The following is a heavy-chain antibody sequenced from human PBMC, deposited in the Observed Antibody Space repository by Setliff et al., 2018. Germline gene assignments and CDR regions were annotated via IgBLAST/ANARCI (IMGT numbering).Heavy chain of an antibody. J-gene: IGHJ5*02. CDR2: MWSDGTKK. CDR3: TTSGGGDCYGCNWFDP. D-gene: IGHD2-21*02. V-gene: IGHV3-33*01. Sequence: GGSLRLSCAASGLTLINNGFHWVRQTPGKGLEWVAVMWSDGTKKYYADSVKGRFTVSRDISRNTLSLQMNSLTAEDTARYYCTTSGGGDCYGCNWFDPWGQGTLVTVSS. CDR1: GLTLINNG.